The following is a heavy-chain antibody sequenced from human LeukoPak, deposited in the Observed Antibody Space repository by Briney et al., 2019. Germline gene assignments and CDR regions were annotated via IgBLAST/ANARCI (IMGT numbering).Heavy chain of an antibody. CDR1: GFTFSSYG. J-gene: IGHJ4*02. Sequence: GGSLRLSCAASGFTFSSYGMHWVRQAPGKGLVWISRINSDASSTSYADSVKGRFTISRDNAESTLFLQMNSLRAEDTAVYYCASGTGTSCHNWGQGTLVTVSS. CDR2: INSDASST. D-gene: IGHD2-2*01. CDR3: ASGTGTSCHN. V-gene: IGHV3-74*01.